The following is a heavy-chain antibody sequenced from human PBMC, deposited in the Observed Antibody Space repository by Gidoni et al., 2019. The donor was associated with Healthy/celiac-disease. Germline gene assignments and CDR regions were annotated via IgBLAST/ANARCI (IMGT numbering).Heavy chain of an antibody. CDR2: IYYSGST. CDR3: ARDPRRQQLVAGGYFDL. CDR1: GGSISSYY. D-gene: IGHD6-13*01. V-gene: IGHV4-59*01. J-gene: IGHJ2*01. Sequence: QVQLQESGPGLVKPSETLSLTCTVSGGSISSYYWSWIRQPPGKGLECIGYIYYSGSTNYNPSLKSRVTISVDTSKNQFSLKLSSVTAADTAVYYCARDPRRQQLVAGGYFDLWGRGTLVTVSS.